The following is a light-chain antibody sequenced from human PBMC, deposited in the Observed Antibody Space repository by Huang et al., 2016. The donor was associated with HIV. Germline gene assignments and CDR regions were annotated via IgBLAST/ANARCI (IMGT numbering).Light chain of an antibody. Sequence: DIQMTQSPSSLSASVGDRVTITCRSSERMTGYLNWYQQKAGKAPTLLIFAASSLQSGVPSRFSGSGSGTEFSLTISSVQPDDFVTYYCQQTYRPPWTFGQGTRVEI. V-gene: IGKV1-39*01. J-gene: IGKJ1*01. CDR1: ERMTGY. CDR3: QQTYRPPWT. CDR2: AAS.